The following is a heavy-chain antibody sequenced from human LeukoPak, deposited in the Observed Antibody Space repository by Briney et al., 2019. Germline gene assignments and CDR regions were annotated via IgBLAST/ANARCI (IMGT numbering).Heavy chain of an antibody. D-gene: IGHD3-16*02. CDR2: RYCRSNGYN. V-gene: IGHV6-1*01. CDR1: GDSVSSNSAA. Sequence: SRTLSLTCAISGDSVSSNSAAWNWIGQSPWMALEWRGRRYCRSNGYNDYAVSVKSRITINPDTSKNQFSLQLNSVTTEDTAVYYCARDRYDYIWGSYRRSGAFDIWGQGTMVTVSS. CDR3: ARDRYDYIWGSYRRSGAFDI. J-gene: IGHJ3*02.